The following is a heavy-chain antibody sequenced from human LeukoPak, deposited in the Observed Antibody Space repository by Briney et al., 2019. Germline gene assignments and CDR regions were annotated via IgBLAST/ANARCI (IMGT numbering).Heavy chain of an antibody. CDR2: ISTTGGYT. D-gene: IGHD5-24*01. J-gene: IGHJ4*02. Sequence: GGSLRLPCVGSGFSFSTYDMGWVRQTPGKGLEWVSAISTTGGYTEDADSVKGRFTISRDNSQNTLFLQMHSLRAEDAAVYYCAKKPATIKFPFDIWGQGTLVTVSP. CDR1: GFSFSTYD. CDR3: AKKPATIKFPFDI. V-gene: IGHV3-23*01.